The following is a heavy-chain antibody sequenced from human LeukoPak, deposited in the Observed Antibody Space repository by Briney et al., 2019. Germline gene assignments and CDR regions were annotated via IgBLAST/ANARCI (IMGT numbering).Heavy chain of an antibody. CDR3: AADYGGNSVMGH. CDR2: IVVGSGNT. Sequence: AASVKVSCKASGFTFTSSAVQWVRQARGQRLEWIGWIVVGSGNTNYAQRFQERVTITRDMSTSTAYMELSSLRSEDTAVYYCAADYGGNSVMGHWGQGTLVTVSS. J-gene: IGHJ4*02. V-gene: IGHV1-58*01. D-gene: IGHD4-23*01. CDR1: GFTFTSSA.